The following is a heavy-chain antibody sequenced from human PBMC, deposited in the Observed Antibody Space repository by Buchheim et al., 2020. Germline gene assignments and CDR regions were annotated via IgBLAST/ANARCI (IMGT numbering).Heavy chain of an antibody. J-gene: IGHJ3*02. D-gene: IGHD3-3*01. CDR1: GFTFSSHF. CDR3: ARDLETHAAFDI. Sequence: EVQLVESGGGLVQPGGSLRLSCAGSGFTFSSHFMYWVRQAPGRGLEWLSYISADSRSIYYADSVKGRFTISRGNAENSLYLQMNNLRDDDTAVYYCARDLETHAAFDIWGQGT. V-gene: IGHV3-48*02. CDR2: ISADSRSI.